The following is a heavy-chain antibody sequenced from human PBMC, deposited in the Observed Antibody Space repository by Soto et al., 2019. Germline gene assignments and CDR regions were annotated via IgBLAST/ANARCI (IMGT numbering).Heavy chain of an antibody. CDR3: VKNSGWLNS. Sequence: PGGSLRLSCAASGFMFSTTDMSWVRQAPGKGLEWVTTIEGSGTITYYADSVRGRFTISRDNSKNTVYLQMDSLTADDTAVYYCVKNSGWLNSWGPGTPVTVSS. V-gene: IGHV3-23*01. CDR2: IEGSGTIT. J-gene: IGHJ5*01. D-gene: IGHD3-10*01. CDR1: GFMFSTTD.